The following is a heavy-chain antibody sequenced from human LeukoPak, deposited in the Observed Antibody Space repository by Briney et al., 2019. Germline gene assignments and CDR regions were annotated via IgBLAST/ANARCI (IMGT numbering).Heavy chain of an antibody. V-gene: IGHV3-21*01. CDR3: ARAAISGWFDL. CDR2: ISSSSSYI. J-gene: IGHJ5*02. CDR1: GFTFSSYS. D-gene: IGHD3-9*01. Sequence: GGSLRLSCAASGFTFSSYSMNWVRQVPGKGLEWVSFISSSSSYIYYADSVQGRFTISRDNAKNSLYLQMNSLRAEDTAVYYCARAAISGWFDLWGQGTLVTVSS.